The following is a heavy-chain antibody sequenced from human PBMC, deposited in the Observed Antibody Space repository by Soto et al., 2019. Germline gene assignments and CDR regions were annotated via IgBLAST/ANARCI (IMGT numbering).Heavy chain of an antibody. Sequence: QITLKESGPALVKPTQTLTLTCTFSGLSLSTSGEAVGWIRQPPGKALEWLALIYWDDDKRYNPTLKTRLTSTKDTTKNQVVLTLTNMDPVDTATSDCAHYVSTSPAGWFDPWGQGILVTVSS. J-gene: IGHJ5*02. CDR3: AHYVSTSPAGWFDP. CDR1: GLSLSTSGEA. CDR2: IYWDDDK. V-gene: IGHV2-5*02. D-gene: IGHD3-10*02.